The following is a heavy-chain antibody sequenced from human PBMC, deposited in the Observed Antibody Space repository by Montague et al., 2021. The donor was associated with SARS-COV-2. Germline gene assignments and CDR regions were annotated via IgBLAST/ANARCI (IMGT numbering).Heavy chain of an antibody. Sequence: SETLSLTCTVSGGSISSSSYYWGWIRQPPGKGLEWIGSIYYSGSTSYNPSLKSRVTISVDTSKNQFSLKLSSVTAADTAVYYCARRPIGHCSSTCCYADYYDGMDVWGQGTTVTVSS. V-gene: IGHV4-39*01. CDR2: IYYSGST. CDR1: GGSISSSSYY. D-gene: IGHD2-2*01. J-gene: IGHJ6*02. CDR3: ARRPIGHCSSTCCYADYYDGMDV.